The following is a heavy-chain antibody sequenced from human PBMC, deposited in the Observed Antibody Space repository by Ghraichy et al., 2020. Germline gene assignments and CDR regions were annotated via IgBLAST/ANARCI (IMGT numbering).Heavy chain of an antibody. Sequence: ASVKVSCKASGYTFTSYGISWVRQAPGQGLEWMGWISAYNGNTNYAQKLQGRVTMTTDTSTSTAYMELRSLRSDDTAVYYCARDTWGDIAAAGYFDYWGQGTLVTVSS. CDR1: GYTFTSYG. D-gene: IGHD6-13*01. J-gene: IGHJ4*02. CDR2: ISAYNGNT. V-gene: IGHV1-18*01. CDR3: ARDTWGDIAAAGYFDY.